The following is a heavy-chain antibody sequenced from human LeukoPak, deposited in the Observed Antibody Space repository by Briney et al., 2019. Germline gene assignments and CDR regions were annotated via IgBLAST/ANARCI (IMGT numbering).Heavy chain of an antibody. CDR2: MNPNSGNT. V-gene: IGHV1-8*02. Sequence: AASVKVSCKASGGTFSSYAISWVRQAPGQGLEWMGWMNPNSGNTGYAQKFQGRVTMTRNTSISTAYMELSSLRSEDTAVYYCARGVAAAGTFPLLDYYYGMDVWGQGTTVTVSS. D-gene: IGHD6-13*01. J-gene: IGHJ6*02. CDR3: ARGVAAAGTFPLLDYYYGMDV. CDR1: GGTFSSYA.